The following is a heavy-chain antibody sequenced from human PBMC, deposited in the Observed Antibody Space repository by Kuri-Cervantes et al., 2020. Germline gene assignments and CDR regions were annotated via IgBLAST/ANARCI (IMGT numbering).Heavy chain of an antibody. CDR2: ISSSSSTI. CDR3: AKDATAMVVFPCYYGMDV. J-gene: IGHJ6*02. D-gene: IGHD5-18*01. Sequence: GESLKISCAASGFTFSSYSMNWVRQAPGKGLEWVSYISSSSSTIYYADSVKGRSTISRDNSKNTLYLQMNSLRAEDTAVYYCAKDATAMVVFPCYYGMDVWGQGTTVTVSS. CDR1: GFTFSSYS. V-gene: IGHV3-48*01.